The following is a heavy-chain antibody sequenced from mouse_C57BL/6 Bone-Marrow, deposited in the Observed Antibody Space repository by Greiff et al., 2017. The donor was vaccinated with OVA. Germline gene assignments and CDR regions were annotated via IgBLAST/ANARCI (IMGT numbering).Heavy chain of an antibody. CDR3: ARETGTDFDV. J-gene: IGHJ1*03. CDR1: GYTFTSYW. D-gene: IGHD4-1*01. CDR2: IYPGSGST. V-gene: IGHV1-55*01. Sequence: VQLQQSGAELVKPGASVKMSCKASGYTFTSYWITWVKQRPGQGLEWIGDIYPGSGSTNYNEKFKSKATLTVDTSSSTAYMQLSSLTSEDSAVYYCARETGTDFDVWGTGTTVTVSS.